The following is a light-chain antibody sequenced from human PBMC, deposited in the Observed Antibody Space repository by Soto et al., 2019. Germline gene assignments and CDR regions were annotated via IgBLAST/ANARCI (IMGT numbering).Light chain of an antibody. V-gene: IGKV1-39*01. J-gene: IGKJ3*01. CDR3: QLTYKAPFP. CDR1: EPIDRY. Sequence: DIQMTQSPSSVSALIGDRVTITCRASEPIDRYLSWYQQRPWKATRVLIIAASDLQSGVPSRFIVSGSVTDFTLTISSLQPEVCSTYFCQLTYKAPFPVGPGTKV. CDR2: AAS.